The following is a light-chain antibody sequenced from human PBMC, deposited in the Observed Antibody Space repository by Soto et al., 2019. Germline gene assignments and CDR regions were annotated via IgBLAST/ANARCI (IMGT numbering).Light chain of an antibody. CDR3: GTWDSSLSGVV. Sequence: QSVLTQPPSVSAAPGQKVTMSCSGTSSNIGNNYVSWYQQLPGTAPKLLIYENNKRPSGTPDRFSGSKSGTSATLGITGLQTGDEADYYCGTWDSSLSGVVFGGGTKVTVL. CDR1: SSNIGNNY. J-gene: IGLJ2*01. CDR2: ENN. V-gene: IGLV1-51*02.